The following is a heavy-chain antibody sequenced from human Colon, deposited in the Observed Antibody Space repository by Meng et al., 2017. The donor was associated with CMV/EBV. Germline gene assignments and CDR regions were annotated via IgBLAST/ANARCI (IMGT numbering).Heavy chain of an antibody. J-gene: IGHJ4*02. CDR3: ASQYISGWFGRCDY. V-gene: IGHV1-2*02. CDR1: GYTFTAYY. CDR2: INPNGGVT. D-gene: IGHD6-19*01. Sequence: VKVSCKASGYTFTAYYMHWVRQAPGQGLEWMGWINPNGGVTFYAQNFQGRVTLTWDTSITTAYMELSRLTSDDTAVYYCASQYISGWFGRCDYWGQGTLVTVSS.